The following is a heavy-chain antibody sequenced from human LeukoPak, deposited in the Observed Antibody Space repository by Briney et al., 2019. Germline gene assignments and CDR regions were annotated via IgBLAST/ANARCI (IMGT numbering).Heavy chain of an antibody. CDR3: ARAGGVGSPFTLNY. J-gene: IGHJ4*02. V-gene: IGHV1-69*05. CDR2: IIPIFGTA. D-gene: IGHD2-8*01. Sequence: GASVKVSCKASGGTFSSYAISWVRQAPGQGLEWMGGIIPIFGTANYAQKFQGRVTITTDESTSTAYMELSSLRSEDTAVYYCARAGGVGSPFTLNYWGQGTLVTVSS. CDR1: GGTFSSYA.